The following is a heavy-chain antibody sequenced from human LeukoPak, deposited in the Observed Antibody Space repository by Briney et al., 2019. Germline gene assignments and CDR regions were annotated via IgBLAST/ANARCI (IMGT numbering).Heavy chain of an antibody. V-gene: IGHV3-30*18. D-gene: IGHD4-17*01. CDR1: GFTFSSYG. CDR2: ISYDGSNK. J-gene: IGHJ4*02. CDR3: AKGEVTTYYFDY. Sequence: PGRSLRLSCAASGFTFSSYGMHWVRQAPGKGLEWVAVISYDGSNKYYADSVKGRFTISRDNSKNTLYLQMNSLRAEDTAVYYCAKGEVTTYYFDYWGQGTLVTVSS.